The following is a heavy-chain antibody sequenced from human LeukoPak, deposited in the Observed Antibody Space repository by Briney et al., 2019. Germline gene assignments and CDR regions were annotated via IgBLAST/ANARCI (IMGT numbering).Heavy chain of an antibody. D-gene: IGHD2-15*01. CDR2: ISDTGHSA. V-gene: IGHV3-23*01. CDR3: AKSDLVSFIVHDY. Sequence: GGSLRLSCAVSGITFTDYGMSWVRQAPGKGLEWVSFISDTGHSAYYADSVKGRFTISRDTSKNALFLQMNRLRVEDTAVYYCAKSDLVSFIVHDYWGQGTLVTVSS. J-gene: IGHJ4*02. CDR1: GITFTDYG.